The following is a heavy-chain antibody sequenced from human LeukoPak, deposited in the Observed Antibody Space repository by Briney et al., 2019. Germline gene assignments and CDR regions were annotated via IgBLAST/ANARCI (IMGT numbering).Heavy chain of an antibody. CDR2: ISGGGSSI. CDR1: GFTFSIYE. CDR3: ATDGSSWYFNY. J-gene: IGHJ4*02. V-gene: IGHV3-48*03. D-gene: IGHD6-13*01. Sequence: GASLRLSCAASGFTFSIYEMNWVRLAPGKGLEWLSYISGGGSSIYYADSVKGRFTISRDNAKNSLYLQVNSLRAEDTAVYYCATDGSSWYFNYWGQGTLVTVSS.